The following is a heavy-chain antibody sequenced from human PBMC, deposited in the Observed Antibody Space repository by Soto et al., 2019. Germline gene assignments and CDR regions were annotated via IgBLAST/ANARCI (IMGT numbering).Heavy chain of an antibody. CDR3: ARVHSSSWYEFYYYYYGMDV. Sequence: SETLSLTCTVSGGSISSSSYYWGWIRQPPGKGLEWIGSIYYGGSTYYNPSLKSRVTISVDTSKNQFSLKLSSVTAADTAVYYCARVHSSSWYEFYYYYYGMDVWGQGTTVTVSS. J-gene: IGHJ6*02. CDR2: IYYGGST. CDR1: GGSISSSSYY. V-gene: IGHV4-39*01. D-gene: IGHD6-13*01.